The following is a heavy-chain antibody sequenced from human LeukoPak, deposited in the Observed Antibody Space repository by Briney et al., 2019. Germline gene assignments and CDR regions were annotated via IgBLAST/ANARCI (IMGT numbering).Heavy chain of an antibody. D-gene: IGHD2-2*01. CDR2: INAGNGNT. V-gene: IGHV1-3*01. CDR3: ARGCSVTNCPLYY. Sequence: ASVKVSCKASGYTFTSYAMHWVRQAPGQRLEWMGWINAGNGNTKYSQRFQGRVTITRDTSASTAYMELSSLRSEDTAVYYCARGCSVTNCPLYYWGQGTLVTVSS. J-gene: IGHJ4*02. CDR1: GYTFTSYA.